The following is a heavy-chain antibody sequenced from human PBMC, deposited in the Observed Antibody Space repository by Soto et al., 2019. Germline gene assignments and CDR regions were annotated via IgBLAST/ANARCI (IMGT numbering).Heavy chain of an antibody. V-gene: IGHV3-30*04. CDR3: ARVPGEMVAILYIYPLDGREPLSDVDV. D-gene: IGHD5-12*01. CDR2: ISFDGSNK. CDR1: GFTFSYYP. J-gene: IGHJ6*02. Sequence: QMQLVESGGGAVQPGRSLRLSCAASGFTFSYYPMHWVRQAPGKGLEWVAVISFDGSNKYYADSVKGRFTISRDNSKNTLYLQMNSLRGEDTAVYCCARVPGEMVAILYIYPLDGREPLSDVDVWGQGTTVTVSS.